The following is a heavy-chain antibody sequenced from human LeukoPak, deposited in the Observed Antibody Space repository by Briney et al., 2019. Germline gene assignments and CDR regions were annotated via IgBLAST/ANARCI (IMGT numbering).Heavy chain of an antibody. CDR2: VYYSGRT. D-gene: IGHD3-22*01. Sequence: PSETLSLTCTVSGGSISTYYWNWIRQPPGKGLEWIGYVYYSGRTNYNPSLKSRVTISIDTSKSQFSLKLTSVTAADTAVYYCARRLKTVVAEFYFDYWGQGTLVTVSS. CDR1: GGSISTYY. J-gene: IGHJ4*02. V-gene: IGHV4-59*08. CDR3: ARRLKTVVAEFYFDY.